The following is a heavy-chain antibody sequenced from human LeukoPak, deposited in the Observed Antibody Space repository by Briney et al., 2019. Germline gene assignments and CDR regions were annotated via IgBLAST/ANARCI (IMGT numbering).Heavy chain of an antibody. J-gene: IGHJ4*02. Sequence: AGGSLRLSCAASGFTFSSAWMTWVRQAPGKGLEWVATIKDDGSDKYCVDSVKGRFTISRDNAKKSLWLQMNSLRVEDTAMYYCADLGSRDWGQGTLATVSS. CDR1: GFTFSSAW. CDR2: IKDDGSDK. V-gene: IGHV3-7*01. CDR3: ADLGSRD. D-gene: IGHD3-16*01.